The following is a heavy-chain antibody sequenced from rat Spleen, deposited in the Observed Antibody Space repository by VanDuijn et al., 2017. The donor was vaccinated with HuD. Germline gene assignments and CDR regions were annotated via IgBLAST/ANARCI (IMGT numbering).Heavy chain of an antibody. CDR1: GFSLSNYG. Sequence: QVQLKESGPGLVLPSQTLSLTCTVSGFSLSNYGVIWVRQPPGKGLEWMGVIWGNGSPNYNSALKSRLSISRDTSKSQVYLKMNSLQTEDTATYYCARADIGAIYTDGIWGQGVMVTVSS. CDR3: ARADIGAIYTDGI. D-gene: IGHD1-2*01. V-gene: IGHV2-13*01. J-gene: IGHJ2*01. CDR2: IWGNGSP.